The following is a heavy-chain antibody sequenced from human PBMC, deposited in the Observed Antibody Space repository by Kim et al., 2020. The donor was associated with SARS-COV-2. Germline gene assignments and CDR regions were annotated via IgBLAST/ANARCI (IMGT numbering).Heavy chain of an antibody. CDR3: ARHCLPYYYYYGMDV. Sequence: SFQGQVTISADKSISTAYLQWSSLQASDTAMYYCARHCLPYYYYYGMDVWGQGTTVTVSS. J-gene: IGHJ6*02. V-gene: IGHV5-51*01.